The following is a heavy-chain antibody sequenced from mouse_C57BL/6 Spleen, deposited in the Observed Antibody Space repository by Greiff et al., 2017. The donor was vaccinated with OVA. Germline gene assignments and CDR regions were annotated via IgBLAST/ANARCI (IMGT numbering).Heavy chain of an antibody. V-gene: IGHV5-17*01. J-gene: IGHJ2*01. D-gene: IGHD1-1*01. CDR1: GFTFSAYG. CDR3: ARVYYGSSYLDY. Sequence: EVQGVESGGGLVKPGGSLKLSCAASGFTFSAYGMPWVRQAPEKGLEWVAYISSGSSTIYYADTVKGRFTISRDNAKHTLFLQMTSLRSEDTAMYYCARVYYGSSYLDYWGQGTTLTVSS. CDR2: ISSGSSTI.